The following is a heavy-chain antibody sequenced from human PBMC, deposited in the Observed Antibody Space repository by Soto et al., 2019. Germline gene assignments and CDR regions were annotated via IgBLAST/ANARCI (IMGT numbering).Heavy chain of an antibody. Sequence: PGGSLRLSCGASGFTFSNYGMHWVRQAPGKGLEWVAVIWYDGSNKYYADSVKGRFSISRDNSNNTLYLQMDSLRAEDTAVYYCGAGKSYFDYWGQGTLVTVSS. CDR1: GFTFSNYG. V-gene: IGHV3-33*01. CDR3: GAGKSYFDY. D-gene: IGHD6-13*01. CDR2: IWYDGSNK. J-gene: IGHJ4*02.